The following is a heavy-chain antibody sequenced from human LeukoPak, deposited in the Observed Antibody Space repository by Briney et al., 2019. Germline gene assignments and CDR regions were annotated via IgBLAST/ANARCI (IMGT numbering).Heavy chain of an antibody. D-gene: IGHD3-10*01. J-gene: IGHJ6*03. V-gene: IGHV3-30*18. CDR1: GFTFSNYV. Sequence: WGSLRLSCAASGFTFSNYVMHWVRQAPGKGLEWVALISYDGSNKYYADSVRGRFTISRDNSKNTLYMQMNSLRAEDTAVYYCAKAGGSGTYDVDYYMDVWGKGTTVTVSS. CDR2: ISYDGSNK. CDR3: AKAGGSGTYDVDYYMDV.